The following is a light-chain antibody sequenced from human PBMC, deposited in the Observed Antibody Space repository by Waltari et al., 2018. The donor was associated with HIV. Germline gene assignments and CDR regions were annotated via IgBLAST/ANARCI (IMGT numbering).Light chain of an antibody. CDR2: DVS. V-gene: IGLV2-14*03. J-gene: IGLJ1*01. CDR1: SSDVGGSIH. CDR3: SSYTSSSTYV. Sequence: QSALTQPASLSGSPGQSITISCTGPSSDVGGSIHVSWYQQHPGKAPKLMIYDVSNRPSGVSNRFSGSKSGNTASLTISGLQAEDEADYYCSSYTSSSTYVFGTGTKVTVL.